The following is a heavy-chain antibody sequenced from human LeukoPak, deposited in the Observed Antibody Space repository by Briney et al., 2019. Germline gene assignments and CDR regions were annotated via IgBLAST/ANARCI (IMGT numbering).Heavy chain of an antibody. CDR2: IYYSGST. Sequence: SETLSLTCTVSGGSISSYYWSWIRQPPGKGLEWIGYIYYSGSTNYNPSLRSRVTISVDTSKNQFSLKLSSVTAADTAVYYCARRHDYGDYFDYWGQGTLVTVSS. D-gene: IGHD4-17*01. CDR1: GGSISSYY. CDR3: ARRHDYGDYFDY. J-gene: IGHJ4*02. V-gene: IGHV4-59*08.